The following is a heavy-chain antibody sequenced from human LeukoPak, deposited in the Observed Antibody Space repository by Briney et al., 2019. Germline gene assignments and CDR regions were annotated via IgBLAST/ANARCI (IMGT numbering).Heavy chain of an antibody. D-gene: IGHD2-21*01. CDR2: INNDGSIT. V-gene: IGHV3-74*01. Sequence: GGSLRLSCAASGFTFSSYWMHWVRQDPGKGLVWVSHINNDGSITNYADSVKGRFTISRDNAKNTLYLQMNSLRAEDTAVHYCVRSYHPGGWFDPWGQGTLVTVSS. CDR1: GFTFSSYW. J-gene: IGHJ5*02. CDR3: VRSYHPGGWFDP.